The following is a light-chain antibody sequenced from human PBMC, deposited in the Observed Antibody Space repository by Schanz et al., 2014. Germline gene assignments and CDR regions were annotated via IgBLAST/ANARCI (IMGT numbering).Light chain of an antibody. CDR3: QQSYSTPRYT. J-gene: IGKJ2*01. CDR2: KAS. CDR1: QSISSW. Sequence: DIQMTQSPSSLSASVGDRVTITCRASQSISSWLAWYQQKPGKAPNLLIYKASTLESGVPSRFSGSGSGTDFTLTISSLQPEDFATYYCQQSYSTPRYTFGQGTKLEIK. V-gene: IGKV1-5*03.